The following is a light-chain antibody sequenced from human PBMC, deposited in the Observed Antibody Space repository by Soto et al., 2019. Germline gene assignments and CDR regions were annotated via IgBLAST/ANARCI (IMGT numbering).Light chain of an antibody. Sequence: EIVLTQSPGTLSLSPGERATLSCRASQSVSHNYLAWYQQKPGQSPTLLIYGASSRATGIPDRFSGSGSGTDFILTISRLEPEDFAVYYCQQYDRSWTFGQGTKVDNK. CDR3: QQYDRSWT. CDR1: QSVSHNY. V-gene: IGKV3-20*01. CDR2: GAS. J-gene: IGKJ1*01.